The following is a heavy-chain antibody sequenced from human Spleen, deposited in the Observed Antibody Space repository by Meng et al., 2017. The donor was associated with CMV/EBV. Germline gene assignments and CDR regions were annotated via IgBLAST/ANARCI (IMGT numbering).Heavy chain of an antibody. J-gene: IGHJ4*02. D-gene: IGHD3-22*01. V-gene: IGHV1-2*02. CDR1: GYTFTVYY. Sequence: ASVKVSCKASGYTFTVYYIYWVRQAPGQGLEWMAWINPNTGVTNYAQKFQGRVTLTRDTSISTVYMELSRLRSDDTAVYYCARVGYYDSSIYFDYWGQGTLVTVSS. CDR2: INPNTGVT. CDR3: ARVGYYDSSIYFDY.